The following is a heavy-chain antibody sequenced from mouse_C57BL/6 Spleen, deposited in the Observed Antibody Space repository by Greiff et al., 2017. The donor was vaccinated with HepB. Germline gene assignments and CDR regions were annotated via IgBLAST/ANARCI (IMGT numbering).Heavy chain of an antibody. Sequence: EVMLVESGGDLVKPGGSLKLSCAASGFTFSSYGMSWVRPTPDKRLEWVATSSSGGSYTYYPDSVKGRFTISRDNAKNTLYLQMSSLKSEDTAMYYCARHGEYGNYVDAMDYWGQGTSVTVSS. CDR1: GFTFSSYG. CDR2: SSSGGSYT. V-gene: IGHV5-6*01. CDR3: ARHGEYGNYVDAMDY. D-gene: IGHD2-1*01. J-gene: IGHJ4*01.